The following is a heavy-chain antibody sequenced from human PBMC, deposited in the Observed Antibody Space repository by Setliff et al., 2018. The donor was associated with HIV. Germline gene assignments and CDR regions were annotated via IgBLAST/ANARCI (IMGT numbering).Heavy chain of an antibody. CDR3: ARGGYYYYYYDMDV. CDR2: ISSSSSYI. V-gene: IGHV3-21*01. Sequence: GGSLRLSCAASGFTFSSYSMNWVRQAPGKGLEWVSSISSSSSYIEYADSVKGRVTISRDNAKNSLYLQMHSQRAEDTAVYYCARGGYYYYYYDMDVWGKGTPVTVSS. CDR1: GFTFSSYS. J-gene: IGHJ6*03. D-gene: IGHD3-16*01.